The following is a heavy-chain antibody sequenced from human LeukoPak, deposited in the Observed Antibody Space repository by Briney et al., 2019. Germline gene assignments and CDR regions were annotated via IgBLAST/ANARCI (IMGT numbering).Heavy chain of an antibody. D-gene: IGHD3-22*01. CDR1: GFTFSSYG. CDR2: ISYDGSNK. Sequence: LGGSLRLSCAASGFTFSSYGMHWVRQAPGKGLEWVAVISYDGSNKYYADSVKGRFTISRDNSKNTLYLQMNSLRAEDTAVHYCAKDRRDYDSSGYPDYWGQGTLVTVSS. CDR3: AKDRRDYDSSGYPDY. V-gene: IGHV3-30*18. J-gene: IGHJ4*02.